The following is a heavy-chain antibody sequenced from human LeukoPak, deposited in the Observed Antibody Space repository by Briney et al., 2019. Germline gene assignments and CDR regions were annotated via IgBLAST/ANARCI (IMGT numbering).Heavy chain of an antibody. Sequence: PGGSLRLSCGASGFTFSSYAMSWVRQAPGKGLEWVSGFSESGGSTYYADSVKGRFTISRDNSKNTLYLQMNSLRAEDTAVYYCAKPHTVRRGTDWFDPWGQGTLVTVSS. CDR1: GFTFSSYA. CDR3: AKPHTVRRGTDWFDP. V-gene: IGHV3-23*01. CDR2: FSESGGST. J-gene: IGHJ5*02. D-gene: IGHD1-1*01.